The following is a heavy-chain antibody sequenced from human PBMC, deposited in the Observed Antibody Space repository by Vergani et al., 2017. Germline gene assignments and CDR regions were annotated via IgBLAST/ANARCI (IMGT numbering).Heavy chain of an antibody. J-gene: IGHJ4*02. CDR3: ARTRSPIAMIRQFEQ. D-gene: IGHD5-18*01. Sequence: VQLVESGGNLVQPGRSLTISCATSGFDFTNSAMSWIRQAPGRGLQWVSSITRGSKSIYYADSVKGRFTITRDDVKKSLLLRMNNLKVDDTAIYYCARTRSPIAMIRQFEQWGQGTLVTVSS. CDR1: GFDFTNSA. CDR2: ITRGSKSI. V-gene: IGHV3-21*01.